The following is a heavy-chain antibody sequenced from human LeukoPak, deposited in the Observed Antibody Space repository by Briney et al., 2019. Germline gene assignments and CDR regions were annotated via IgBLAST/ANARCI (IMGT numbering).Heavy chain of an antibody. CDR3: AGLLGGARVY. Sequence: SETLSLTCTVSGGSISSYYWSWIRQPPGKGLEWIGYIYYSGSTNYNPSLKSRVTISVDTTKNQFSLKLSSVTAADTAVYYCAGLLGGARVYWGQGTLVTVSS. V-gene: IGHV4-59*01. CDR2: IYYSGST. J-gene: IGHJ4*02. D-gene: IGHD1-26*01. CDR1: GGSISSYY.